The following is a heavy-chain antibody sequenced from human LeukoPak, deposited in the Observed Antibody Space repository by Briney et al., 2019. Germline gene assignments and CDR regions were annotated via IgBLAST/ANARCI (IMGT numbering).Heavy chain of an antibody. CDR1: GGSLRAHY. Sequence: SETLSLTCAVYGGSLRAHYWSWIRQPPGKGLEWIGEINHSGSTNYNPSLKSRVTILVDTSKNQFSLKLSSVTAADTAVYYCAREVQHYAGSVYDHDAFDIWGQGTMVTVSS. CDR2: INHSGST. D-gene: IGHD3-22*01. J-gene: IGHJ3*02. CDR3: AREVQHYAGSVYDHDAFDI. V-gene: IGHV4-34*01.